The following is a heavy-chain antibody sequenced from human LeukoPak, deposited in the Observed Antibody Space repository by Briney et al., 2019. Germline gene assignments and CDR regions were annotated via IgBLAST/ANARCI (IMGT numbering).Heavy chain of an antibody. D-gene: IGHD6-13*01. CDR3: ARDQDTCFQRSCYYFDY. J-gene: IGHJ4*02. CDR1: GFTFSSYG. CDR2: ISYDGSNK. V-gene: IGHV3-30*19. Sequence: GGSLRLSCAASGFTFSSYGTHWVRQAPGKGLEWVAVISYDGSNKYYADSVKGRFTISRDNSKNTLYLQMNSLRAEDTAVYYCARDQDTCFQRSCYYFDYWGQGTLVTVSS.